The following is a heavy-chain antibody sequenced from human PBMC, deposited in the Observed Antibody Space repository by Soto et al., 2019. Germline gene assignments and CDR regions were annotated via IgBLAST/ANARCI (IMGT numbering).Heavy chain of an antibody. J-gene: IGHJ6*02. Sequence: GGSLRLSCAASGFTFSSFAMSWVRQAPGKGLEWVSAISYRGGSTYHYADSVKGRFTISRDNSKNTLYLQMNSLRAEDTAVYYCAKVTAMIVDVMDVWGQGTTVTVSS. CDR2: ISYRGGST. D-gene: IGHD3-22*01. CDR3: AKVTAMIVDVMDV. V-gene: IGHV3-23*01. CDR1: GFTFSSFA.